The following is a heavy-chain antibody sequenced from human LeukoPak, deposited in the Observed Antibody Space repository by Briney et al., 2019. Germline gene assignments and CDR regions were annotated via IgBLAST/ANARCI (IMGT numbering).Heavy chain of an antibody. D-gene: IGHD2-2*01. CDR2: ISGSGGST. CDR3: ARAGTSSTSHYYYYYMDV. V-gene: IGHV3-23*01. CDR1: GFTFSSYA. J-gene: IGHJ6*03. Sequence: HPGGSLRLSCAASGFTFSSYAMSWVRQAPGKGLEWVSAISGSGGSTYYADSVKGRFTLSRDNSKNTLYLQMNSLRAEDTALYYCARAGTSSTSHYYYYYMDVWGKGTTVTVSS.